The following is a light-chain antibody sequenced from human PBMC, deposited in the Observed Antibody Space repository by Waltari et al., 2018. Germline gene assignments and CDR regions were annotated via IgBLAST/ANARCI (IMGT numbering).Light chain of an antibody. Sequence: EIVMTQSPATLSVSPGERATLSCRASQSVSSNLAWYQQKPGRAPRLLIYGASTRATVIPARFSGSGSGTEFTLTISSMQSEDFAVYYCQQYNNWPPFTFGPGTKVDIK. CDR2: GAS. J-gene: IGKJ3*01. V-gene: IGKV3-15*01. CDR1: QSVSSN. CDR3: QQYNNWPPFT.